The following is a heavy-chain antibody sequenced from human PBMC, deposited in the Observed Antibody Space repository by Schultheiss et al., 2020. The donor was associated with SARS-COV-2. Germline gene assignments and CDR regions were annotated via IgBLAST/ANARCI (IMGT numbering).Heavy chain of an antibody. Sequence: GGSLRLSCAASGFTFSDYYMSWIRQAPGKGLEWVSYISSSSSYIYYADSVKGRFTISRDNAKNSLYLQMNSLRAEDTAVYYCARGRATPDAFDIWGQGTMVTVSS. D-gene: IGHD5-12*01. V-gene: IGHV3-11*06. J-gene: IGHJ3*02. CDR3: ARGRATPDAFDI. CDR2: ISSSSSYI. CDR1: GFTFSDYY.